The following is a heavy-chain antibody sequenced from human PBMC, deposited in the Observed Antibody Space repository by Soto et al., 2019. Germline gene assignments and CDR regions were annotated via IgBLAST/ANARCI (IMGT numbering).Heavy chain of an antibody. CDR2: ISSSGSTI. CDR1: GFTFSDYY. J-gene: IGHJ4*01. Sequence: GSLRLSCAASGFTFSDYYMSWIRQAPGKGLEWVSYISSSGSTIYYADSVKGRFTISRDNAKNSLYLQMNNLRAEDTAVYYCARDFDYYDTSGYYYGLFDYWGQGTLVTVSS. CDR3: ARDFDYYDTSGYYYGLFDY. V-gene: IGHV3-11*01. D-gene: IGHD3-22*01.